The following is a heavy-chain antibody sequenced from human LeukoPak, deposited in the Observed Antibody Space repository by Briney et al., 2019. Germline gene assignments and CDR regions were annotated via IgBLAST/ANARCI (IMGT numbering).Heavy chain of an antibody. CDR2: ISNSGSSI. CDR1: GFTFSDSY. Sequence: GGSLRLSCAASGFTFSDSYMHWIRQAPGKGLEGVSYISNSGSSIYYADSVKGRFTTSRDNAKSSLYLQMNSLRAEDTAVYYCARDLGQYYDTSDNWFDPWGQGTLVTVSS. V-gene: IGHV3-11*04. J-gene: IGHJ5*02. D-gene: IGHD3-22*01. CDR3: ARDLGQYYDTSDNWFDP.